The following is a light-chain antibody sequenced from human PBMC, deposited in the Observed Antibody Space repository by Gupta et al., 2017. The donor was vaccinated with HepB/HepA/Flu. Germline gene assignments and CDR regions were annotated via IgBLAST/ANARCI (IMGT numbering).Light chain of an antibody. V-gene: IGKV1-5*03. J-gene: IGKJ1*01. Sequence: DIQRTQSPSTLSASVGDRVTITCRASQSISSWLAWYQQIPGKAPKLLIYKASSLESGVPSRFSGSGSGTEFTLTISSLQPDDFATYYCQQYNSYPWTFGQGTKVEIK. CDR1: QSISSW. CDR3: QQYNSYPWT. CDR2: KAS.